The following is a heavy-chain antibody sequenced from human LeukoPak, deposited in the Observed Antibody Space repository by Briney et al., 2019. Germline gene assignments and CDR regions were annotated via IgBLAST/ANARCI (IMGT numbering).Heavy chain of an antibody. D-gene: IGHD7-27*01. CDR1: GYSISSGYY. Sequence: SETLSLTCAVSGYSISSGYYWGWIRQPPGKGLEWIGSIYHSGSTYYNPSLKSRVTISVDTSKNQFSLNLASVTAADTAVYYCVRGLSWGSGSGYFDFWGQGTLVTVSS. CDR2: IYHSGST. CDR3: VRGLSWGSGSGYFDF. V-gene: IGHV4-38-2*01. J-gene: IGHJ4*02.